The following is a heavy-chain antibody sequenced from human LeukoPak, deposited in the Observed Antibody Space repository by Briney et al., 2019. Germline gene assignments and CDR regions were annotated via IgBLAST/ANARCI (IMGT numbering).Heavy chain of an antibody. CDR1: GGSISSYY. Sequence: SETLSLTCTVSGGSISSYYWSWIRQPPGKGLEWVGYIYYSGSTNYNPSLKSRVTISVDTSKNQFSLKLSSVTAADTAVYYCARALLGYYDSSGYYFDYWGQGTLVTVSS. CDR3: ARALLGYYDSSGYYFDY. D-gene: IGHD3-22*01. J-gene: IGHJ4*02. V-gene: IGHV4-59*01. CDR2: IYYSGST.